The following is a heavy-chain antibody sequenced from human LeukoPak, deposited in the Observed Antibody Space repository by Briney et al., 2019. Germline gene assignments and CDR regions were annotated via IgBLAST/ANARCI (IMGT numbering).Heavy chain of an antibody. D-gene: IGHD2-2*01. V-gene: IGHV3-48*01. J-gene: IGHJ4*02. CDR2: IKGNCTTI. Sequence: GGSLRLSCAASGFSFSTSSMRWVRQTPGKGLEWFSYIKGNCTTIYYADSGKAQFTISRDNARNSLYLQMNDLRAEDTGVYFCARDARSHCGTDACYGPYFDYWGRGSLVTVSS. CDR3: ARDARSHCGTDACYGPYFDY. CDR1: GFSFSTSS.